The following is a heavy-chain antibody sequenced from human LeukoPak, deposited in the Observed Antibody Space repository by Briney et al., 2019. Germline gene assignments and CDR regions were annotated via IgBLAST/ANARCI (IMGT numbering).Heavy chain of an antibody. CDR1: GFTFSNYG. Sequence: GGSLRLSCAASGFTFSNYGMHWVRQAPGKGLEWVALIWYDGSNKYYTDSVKGRLTISRDNSKDTLFLQMNSLGAEDTAVYYCAREGPRGNSQFDYWGQGTLVTVST. J-gene: IGHJ4*02. CDR2: IWYDGSNK. CDR3: AREGPRGNSQFDY. V-gene: IGHV3-33*01. D-gene: IGHD2/OR15-2a*01.